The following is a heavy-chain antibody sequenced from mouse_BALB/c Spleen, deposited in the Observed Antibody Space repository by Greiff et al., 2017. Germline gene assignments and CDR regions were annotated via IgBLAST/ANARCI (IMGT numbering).Heavy chain of an antibody. D-gene: IGHD1-1*01. CDR2: ISYSGST. Sequence: EVQLQQSGPGLVKPSQSLSLTCTVTGYSITSDYAWDWIRQFPGNKLEWMGYISYSGSTSYNPSLKSRISITRDTSKNQFFLQLNSVTTEDTATYYCAGYYGSSYWYFDVWGAGTTVTVSS. V-gene: IGHV3-2*02. CDR1: GYSITSDYA. J-gene: IGHJ1*01. CDR3: AGYYGSSYWYFDV.